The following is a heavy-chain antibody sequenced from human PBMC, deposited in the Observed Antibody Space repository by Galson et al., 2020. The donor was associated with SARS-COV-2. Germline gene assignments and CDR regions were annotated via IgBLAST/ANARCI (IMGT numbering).Heavy chain of an antibody. V-gene: IGHV1-46*01. CDR1: GYTFTNHC. D-gene: IGHD3-10*01. Sequence: ASVKVSCKASGYTFTNHCIHWVRQAPGQGLEWMGVINPSGRKTTYAQKFQGRVTMTTDTSPSTVSVHLSSLRSEDTAVYFCARDRGVLLWFGDLEGAFDIWGQGTKVTVSS. CDR3: ARDRGVLLWFGDLEGAFDI. CDR2: INPSGRKT. J-gene: IGHJ3*02.